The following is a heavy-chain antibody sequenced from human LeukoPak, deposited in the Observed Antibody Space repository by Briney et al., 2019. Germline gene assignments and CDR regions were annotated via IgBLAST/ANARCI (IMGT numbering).Heavy chain of an antibody. CDR3: AETQGVPVPNWFDP. D-gene: IGHD2-2*01. CDR2: IIPIFGTA. J-gene: IGHJ5*02. CDR1: GGTFSSYA. Sequence: ASVKVSCKASGGTFSSYAISWVRQAPGQGLEWMGGIIPIFGTANYAQKFQGRVTITTDESTSTAYMELSSLRSEDTAVYYCAETQGVPVPNWFDPRGQGTLVTVSS. V-gene: IGHV1-69*05.